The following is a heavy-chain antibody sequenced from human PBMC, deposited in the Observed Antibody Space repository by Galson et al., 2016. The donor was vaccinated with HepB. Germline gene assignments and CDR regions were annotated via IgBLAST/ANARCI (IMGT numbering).Heavy chain of an antibody. CDR3: ARVGYNYGSGSYYNGDDWYFDL. CDR2: ISGSGRST. Sequence: LRLSCAASGFTFSSYAMSWVRQAPGKGLELVSSISGSGRSTYYADSVKGRFTISRDNSENTLYLQMNSLRAEDTAVYYCARVGYNYGSGSYYNGDDWYFDLWGRGTLVIVSS. CDR1: GFTFSSYA. J-gene: IGHJ2*01. V-gene: IGHV3-23*01. D-gene: IGHD3-10*01.